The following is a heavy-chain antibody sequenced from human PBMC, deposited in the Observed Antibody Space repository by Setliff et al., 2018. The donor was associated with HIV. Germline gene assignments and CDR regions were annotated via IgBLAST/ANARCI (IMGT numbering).Heavy chain of an antibody. D-gene: IGHD3-10*01. CDR2: ISSGGGT. CDR3: ARSGFGYYYYYMDV. V-gene: IGHV4-31*03. CDR1: GGSISSGGLY. Sequence: SETLSLTCTVSGGSISSGGLYWNWIRQYPGKGLEWIGYISSGGGTYYNPSLKSRVTMSVDTSKNQFSLKLSSVTAADTAVYYCARSGFGYYYYYMDVWGKGTTVTVSS. J-gene: IGHJ6*03.